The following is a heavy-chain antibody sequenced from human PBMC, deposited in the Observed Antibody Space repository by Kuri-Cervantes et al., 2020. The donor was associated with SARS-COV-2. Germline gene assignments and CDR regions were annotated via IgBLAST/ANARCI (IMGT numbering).Heavy chain of an antibody. CDR3: ARLGGYRSGYNWFDP. J-gene: IGHJ5*02. Sequence: ESLKISCVASGFTFSSYSMNWVRQSPGKRLEWIGEVNHNGGANYNPSLRSRVTISVDPSKAQFSLNLISVTAADTAVYYCARLGGYRSGYNWFDPWGQGTLVTVSS. CDR2: VNHNGGA. CDR1: GFTFSSYS. D-gene: IGHD5-18*01. V-gene: IGHV4-34*01.